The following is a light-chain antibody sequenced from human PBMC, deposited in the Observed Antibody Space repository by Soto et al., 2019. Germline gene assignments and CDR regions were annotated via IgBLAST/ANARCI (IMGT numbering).Light chain of an antibody. V-gene: IGLV2-14*01. CDR2: EVG. Sequence: QSALTQPASVSGSPGQSITISCTGTSSDVGGHIYVSWYQHHPGRAPKLMIYEVGNRPSGVSNRFSGSKSGNTASLTISGHQPEDEADYYCSSYTSSNTYVFGTGTKVTVL. CDR3: SSYTSSNTYV. J-gene: IGLJ1*01. CDR1: SSDVGGHIY.